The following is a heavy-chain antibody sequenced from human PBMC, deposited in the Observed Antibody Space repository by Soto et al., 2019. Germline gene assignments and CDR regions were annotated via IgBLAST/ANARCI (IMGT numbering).Heavy chain of an antibody. J-gene: IGHJ6*02. Sequence: PSATLSLTCTVSGGSVSSGSYYWSWIRQPPGKGLEWIGYIYYSGSTNYNPSLKSRVTISVDTSKNQFSLKLSSVTAADTAVYYCARDSMVRGDPYGMDVWGQGTTVTVSS. D-gene: IGHD3-10*01. CDR3: ARDSMVRGDPYGMDV. CDR2: IYYSGST. CDR1: GGSVSSGSYY. V-gene: IGHV4-61*01.